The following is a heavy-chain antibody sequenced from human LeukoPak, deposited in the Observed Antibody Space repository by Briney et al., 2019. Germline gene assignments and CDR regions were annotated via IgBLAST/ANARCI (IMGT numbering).Heavy chain of an antibody. Sequence: SETLSLTCTVSGGSISSYYWSWIRQPAGKGLEWIGRIYTSGSTNYNPSLKSRVTISVDTSKNQFSLKLSSVTAADTAVYYCARDRRDSDFWSGYNYNWFDPWGQGTLVTVSS. CDR2: IYTSGST. D-gene: IGHD3-3*01. J-gene: IGHJ5*02. V-gene: IGHV4-4*07. CDR3: ARDRRDSDFWSGYNYNWFDP. CDR1: GGSISSYY.